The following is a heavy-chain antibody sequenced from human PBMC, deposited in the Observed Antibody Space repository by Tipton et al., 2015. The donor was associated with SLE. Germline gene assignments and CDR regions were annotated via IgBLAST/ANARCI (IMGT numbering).Heavy chain of an antibody. CDR1: GGSISSDVYY. J-gene: IGHJ4*02. Sequence: TLSLTCTVSGGSISSDVYYCTWIRQPAGKGLEWIGHIYTGVSTSYNSSLNIRVTMSIDTSKNQFSLKLSSVTAADTAVYYCARGVVIATDYFDFWGRGTLVTVSS. D-gene: IGHD3-3*01. V-gene: IGHV4-61*09. CDR2: IYTGVST. CDR3: ARGVVIATDYFDF.